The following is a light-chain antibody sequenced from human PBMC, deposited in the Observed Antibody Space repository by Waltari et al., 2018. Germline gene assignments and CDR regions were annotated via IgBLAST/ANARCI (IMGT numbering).Light chain of an antibody. Sequence: SYELTQPPSVSVSPGQTASIPCSGDKLGEKYACWYPQKPGQSPVLVIYQDSKRPSGIPERFSGSNSGNTATLTISGTQAMDEADYYCQAWDSSTVVFGGGTKLTVL. V-gene: IGLV3-1*01. CDR2: QDS. CDR1: KLGEKY. J-gene: IGLJ2*01. CDR3: QAWDSSTVV.